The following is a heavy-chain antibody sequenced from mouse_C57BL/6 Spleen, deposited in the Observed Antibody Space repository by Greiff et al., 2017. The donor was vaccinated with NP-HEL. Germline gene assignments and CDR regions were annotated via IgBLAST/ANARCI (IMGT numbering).Heavy chain of an antibody. CDR1: GYTFTSYW. CDR2: INPSNGGT. Sequence: QVQLQQPGTELVKPGASVKLSCKASGYTFTSYWMHWVKQRPGQGLEWIGNINPSNGGTNYNEKFKSKATLTVDKSSSTAYMQLSSLTSEDSAVYDCARYYYGSSYDYAMDYWGQGTSVTVSS. CDR3: ARYYYGSSYDYAMDY. V-gene: IGHV1-53*01. J-gene: IGHJ4*01. D-gene: IGHD1-1*01.